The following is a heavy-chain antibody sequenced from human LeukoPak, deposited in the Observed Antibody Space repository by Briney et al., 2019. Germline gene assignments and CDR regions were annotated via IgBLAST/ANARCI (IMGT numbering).Heavy chain of an antibody. Sequence: SETLSLTCAVYGGALSGYHWGWIRQPPGKGLGWIGYIYYSGTTNYNPSLKSRVTISVDTSKNQFSLKLSSVTAADTAVYYCARGVYIAAAQYGYWGQGTLVTVSS. J-gene: IGHJ4*02. CDR3: ARGVYIAAAQYGY. D-gene: IGHD6-13*01. CDR1: GGALSGYH. CDR2: IYYSGTT. V-gene: IGHV4-59*01.